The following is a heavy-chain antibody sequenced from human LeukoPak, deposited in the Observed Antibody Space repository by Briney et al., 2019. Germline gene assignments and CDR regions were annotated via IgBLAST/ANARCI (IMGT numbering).Heavy chain of an antibody. J-gene: IGHJ5*02. D-gene: IGHD2-2*01. CDR2: ISISGITI. CDR3: ARDPRHCSSTSCYH. Sequence: GGSLTLSCAASGFTFSSYAMSWVRQAPGKGRGWGSYISISGITIYYADYVTGRFTISRENAKNSLYLQMNSMRAEDTAVYYCARDPRHCSSTSCYHWGQGTLVTVSS. V-gene: IGHV3-48*04. CDR1: GFTFSSYA.